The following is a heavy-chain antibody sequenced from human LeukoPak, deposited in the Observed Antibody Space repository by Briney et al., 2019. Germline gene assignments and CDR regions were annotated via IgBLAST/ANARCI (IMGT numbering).Heavy chain of an antibody. J-gene: IGHJ4*02. D-gene: IGHD5-24*01. CDR2: ISSSGSTI. CDR1: GFTFSSYE. V-gene: IGHV3-48*03. Sequence: EGSLRLACAASGFTFSSYEMNWVRQAPGKGLEWVSYISSSGSTIYYADSVKGRFTISRDNAKDSLYLQMNSLRAEDTAVYYCSRVMALDYWGQGTLVTVSS. CDR3: SRVMALDY.